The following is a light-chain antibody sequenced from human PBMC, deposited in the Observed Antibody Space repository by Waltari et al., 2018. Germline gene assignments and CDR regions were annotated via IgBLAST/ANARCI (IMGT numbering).Light chain of an antibody. J-gene: IGLJ7*01. CDR2: RSD. CDR1: SSNIGTNY. V-gene: IGLV1-47*01. Sequence: QSALTQPPAASGTPGQRVTISCSGTSSNIGTNYVSWYQQFPGTAPKLLIFRSDQRASGVPDRFSGSTSGSSASLAINGLRSEDESIYYCAAWDDSLSAVVFGGGTQVTVL. CDR3: AAWDDSLSAVV.